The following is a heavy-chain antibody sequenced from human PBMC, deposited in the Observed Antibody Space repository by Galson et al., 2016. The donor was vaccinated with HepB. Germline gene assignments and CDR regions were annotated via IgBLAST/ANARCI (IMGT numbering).Heavy chain of an antibody. CDR3: AKGWVEWLVQDHFDH. CDR2: ISYDGRNE. J-gene: IGHJ4*02. CDR1: GFIFNSHT. D-gene: IGHD3-3*01. Sequence: SLRLSCAASGFIFNSHTMHWVRQETPGKGLEWVAVISYDGRNEYYGDSVKGRFTVSRDNSKNTVYLQMNSLRGEDTAVYYCAKGWVEWLVQDHFDHWDQGILVTVSP. V-gene: IGHV3-30*18.